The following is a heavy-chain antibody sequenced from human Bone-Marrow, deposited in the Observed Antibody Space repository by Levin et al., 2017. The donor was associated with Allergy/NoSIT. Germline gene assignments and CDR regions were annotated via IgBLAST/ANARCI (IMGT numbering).Heavy chain of an antibody. CDR1: GYTFTSYG. CDR3: ARGPSYYDELIDY. V-gene: IGHV1-18*01. Sequence: ASVKVSCKASGYTFTSYGISWVRQAPGQGLEWMGWISAYNGDTNYAQNFQGRVTMKTDTSTTTAYMELRGLRSDDTAVYYCARGPSYYDELIDYWGQGTLVIVSS. D-gene: IGHD3-22*01. CDR2: ISAYNGDT. J-gene: IGHJ4*02.